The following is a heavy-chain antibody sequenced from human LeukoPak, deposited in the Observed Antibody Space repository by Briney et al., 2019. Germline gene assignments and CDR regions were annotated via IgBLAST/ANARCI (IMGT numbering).Heavy chain of an antibody. V-gene: IGHV1-69*05. J-gene: IGHJ4*02. CDR3: ARSPRGLPRYFDY. Sequence: GASVKVSCKASGGTFSSYTISWVRQAPGQGLEWMGGIIPIFGTANYAQKFQGRVTMTRDTSISTAYMELSRLRSDDTAVYYCARSPRGLPRYFDYWGQGTLVTVSS. D-gene: IGHD4-17*01. CDR2: IIPIFGTA. CDR1: GGTFSSYT.